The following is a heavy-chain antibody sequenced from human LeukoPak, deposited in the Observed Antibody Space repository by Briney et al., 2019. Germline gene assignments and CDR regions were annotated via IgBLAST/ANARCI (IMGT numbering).Heavy chain of an antibody. V-gene: IGHV3-7*01. Sequence: PGGSLRLSCAASGFTFSSRWMGWVRQAPGQGLEWVANIDQGGSETYNVDSVKGRFTISRDNAKNALYLQMNSLRGEDTAVYYCARHGPYAFDHWGQGTLVTVSS. J-gene: IGHJ4*02. CDR3: ARHGPYAFDH. D-gene: IGHD4-17*01. CDR1: GFTFSSRW. CDR2: IDQGGSET.